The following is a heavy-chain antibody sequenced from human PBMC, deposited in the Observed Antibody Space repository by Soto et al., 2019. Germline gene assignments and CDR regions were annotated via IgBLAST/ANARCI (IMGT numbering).Heavy chain of an antibody. CDR2: INHSGST. CDR1: GGSFSGYY. J-gene: IGHJ5*02. D-gene: IGHD3-10*01. Sequence: SETLSLTCAVYGGSFSGYYWSWIRQPPGKGLEWIGEINHSGSTNYNPSLKSRVTISVDTSKNQFSLKLSSVTAADTAVYYCARGRITMVRVTRRWFDPWGQGTLVTVSS. V-gene: IGHV4-34*01. CDR3: ARGRITMVRVTRRWFDP.